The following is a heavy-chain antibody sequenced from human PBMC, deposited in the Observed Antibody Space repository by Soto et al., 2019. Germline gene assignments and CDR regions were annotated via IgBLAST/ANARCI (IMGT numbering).Heavy chain of an antibody. D-gene: IGHD5-12*01. J-gene: IGHJ4*02. Sequence: PGESLKISCKGSGYSFSSYWIAWVRQMPGKGLEWMGIIYPGDSDTVYSPSLQGQVTISADKSISTAYLQWSSLKASDTAMYYWARRCRRDGYNLPYFDYWGQGTLVTVSS. CDR1: GYSFSSYW. CDR2: IYPGDSDT. CDR3: ARRCRRDGYNLPYFDY. V-gene: IGHV5-51*01.